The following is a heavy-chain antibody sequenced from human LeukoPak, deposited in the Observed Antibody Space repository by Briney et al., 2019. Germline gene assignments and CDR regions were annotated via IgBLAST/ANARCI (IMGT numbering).Heavy chain of an antibody. CDR3: ARSYPGVVAFDI. CDR2: INHSGST. Sequence: SETLSLTCAVYGGSFSGYYWSWIRQSPGKGLEWIGEINHSGSTNYNPSLKSRVTISVDTSKNEFSLKLTSVTAADTAVYYCARSYPGVVAFDIWGQGTMVTVSS. CDR1: GGSFSGYY. V-gene: IGHV4-34*09. D-gene: IGHD2-15*01. J-gene: IGHJ3*02.